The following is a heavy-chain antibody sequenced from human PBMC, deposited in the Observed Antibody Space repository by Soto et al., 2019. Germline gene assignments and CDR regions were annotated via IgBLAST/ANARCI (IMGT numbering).Heavy chain of an antibody. CDR1: GGSISSYY. D-gene: IGHD2-15*01. J-gene: IGHJ6*02. CDR3: SRVRLLGSGYYGMDV. Sequence: SETLSLTCTVAGGSISSYYWSSIRQPPGKGLEWIGYMYYSGSTNYNPSLKSRVTISVDTSKTLFSLKLSSVTAADTAVYYCSRVRLLGSGYYGMDVWGQGTTVTVCS. V-gene: IGHV4-59*01. CDR2: MYYSGST.